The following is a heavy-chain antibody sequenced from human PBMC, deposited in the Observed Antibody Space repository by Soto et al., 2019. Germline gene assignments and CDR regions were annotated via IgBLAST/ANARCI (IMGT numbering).Heavy chain of an antibody. D-gene: IGHD3-9*01. V-gene: IGHV3-48*02. CDR3: ARDPITISPLYYFDY. Sequence: GGSLRLSCAASGFTFSSYSMNWVRQAPGKGLEWVSYISSSSSTIYYADSVKGRFTISRDNAKNSLYLQMNSLRDEDTAVYYCARDPITISPLYYFDYWGQGTLVTVSS. J-gene: IGHJ4*02. CDR2: ISSSSSTI. CDR1: GFTFSSYS.